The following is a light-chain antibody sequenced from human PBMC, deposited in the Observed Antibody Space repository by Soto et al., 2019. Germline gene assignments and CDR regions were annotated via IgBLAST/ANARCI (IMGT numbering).Light chain of an antibody. CDR1: SSNIGNNY. CDR3: GTWDSSLSAAV. V-gene: IGLV1-51*02. J-gene: IGLJ1*01. Sequence: QSALAQPPSGSAAPGQKVTLSCSGSSSNIGNNYVSWYQQLPGSAPKLLIYENDKRPSGIPDRFSGSKSGTSATLGITGLQTGDEADYYCGTWDSSLSAAVFGTGTKVTVL. CDR2: END.